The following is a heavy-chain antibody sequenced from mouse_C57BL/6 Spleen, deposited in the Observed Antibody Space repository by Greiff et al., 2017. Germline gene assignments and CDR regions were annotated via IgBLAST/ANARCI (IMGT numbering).Heavy chain of an antibody. CDR3: AREDYGNYGAMDY. D-gene: IGHD2-1*01. J-gene: IGHJ4*01. CDR2: IYPGSGNT. V-gene: IGHV1-76*01. Sequence: QVHVKQSGAELVRPGASVKLSCKASGYTFTDYYINWVKQRPGQGLEWIARIYPGSGNTYYNEKFKGKATLTAEKSSSTASMQLSSLTSEDAAVYFSAREDYGNYGAMDYGGQGPSVTFSS. CDR1: GYTFTDYY.